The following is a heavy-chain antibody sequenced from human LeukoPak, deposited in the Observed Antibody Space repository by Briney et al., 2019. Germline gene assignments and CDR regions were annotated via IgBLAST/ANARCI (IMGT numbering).Heavy chain of an antibody. V-gene: IGHV3-7*01. CDR1: GFTFSGYW. CDR2: IKQDGSEK. Sequence: GGSLRLSCAASGFTFSGYWMSWVRQAPGKGLEWVANIKQDGSEKYYVDSVKGRFTISRDNAKNSLYLQMNSLRAEDTAVYYCASGSKQQLDFWGQGTLVTVSS. J-gene: IGHJ4*02. D-gene: IGHD6-13*01. CDR3: ASGSKQQLDF.